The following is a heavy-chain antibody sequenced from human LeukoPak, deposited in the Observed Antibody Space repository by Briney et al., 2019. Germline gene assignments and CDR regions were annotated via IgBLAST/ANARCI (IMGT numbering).Heavy chain of an antibody. V-gene: IGHV1-18*01. CDR3: ARVIEYSSSSEYCYYYYMDV. Sequence: ASVKVSCKASGYTFTSYGISWVRQAPGQGLEWMGWISAYNGNTNYAQKLQGRVTMTTDTSTSTAYMELRSLRSDDTAVYYCARVIEYSSSSEYCYYYYMDVWGKGTTVTVSS. J-gene: IGHJ6*03. D-gene: IGHD6-6*01. CDR2: ISAYNGNT. CDR1: GYTFTSYG.